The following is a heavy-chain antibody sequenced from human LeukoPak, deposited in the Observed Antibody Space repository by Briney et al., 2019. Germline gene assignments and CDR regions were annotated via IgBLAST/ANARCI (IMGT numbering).Heavy chain of an antibody. V-gene: IGHV4-34*01. CDR3: ARRSIMVRGVRYYMDV. Sequence: SETLSLTCAVYGGSFSGYYWNWIRQPPGKGLEWIGEINHSGSTNYNPSLKSRVTISVDTSKNQFSLKLTSVTAADTAVYYCARRSIMVRGVRYYMDVWGKGTTVTISS. CDR1: GGSFSGYY. J-gene: IGHJ6*03. D-gene: IGHD3-10*01. CDR2: INHSGST.